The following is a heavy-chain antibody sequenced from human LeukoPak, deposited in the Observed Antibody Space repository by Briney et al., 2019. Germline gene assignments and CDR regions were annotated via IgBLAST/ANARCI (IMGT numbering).Heavy chain of an antibody. D-gene: IGHD6-13*01. Sequence: GGSLRLSCSASGFTFSDYAMFWVRQAPGKGLEYGSAISSNGGNTYYADSVKGRFTISRENSKKTLYLQMSSLRAEDTAVYYCVKPRKYTTNWSFDYCGQGTLGTVSS. CDR1: GFTFSDYA. CDR2: ISSNGGNT. CDR3: VKPRKYTTNWSFDY. J-gene: IGHJ4*02. V-gene: IGHV3-64D*06.